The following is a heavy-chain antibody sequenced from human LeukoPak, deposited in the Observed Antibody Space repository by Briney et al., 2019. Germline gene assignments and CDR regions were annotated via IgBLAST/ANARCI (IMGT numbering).Heavy chain of an antibody. CDR1: GFTFSSYT. V-gene: IGHV3-21*01. J-gene: IGHJ6*04. Sequence: GGSLRLSCAASGFTFSSYTMNWVRQAPGKGLEWVSSISTSSSYIYYADSVKGRFTISRDNAKNSLYLQMNSLRAEDTAVYYCAELGITMIGGVWGKGTTVTISS. D-gene: IGHD3-10*02. CDR3: AELGITMIGGV. CDR2: ISTSSSYI.